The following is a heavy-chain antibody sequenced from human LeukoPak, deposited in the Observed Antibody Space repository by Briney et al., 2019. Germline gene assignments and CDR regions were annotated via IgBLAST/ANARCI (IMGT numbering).Heavy chain of an antibody. Sequence: SETLSHTCTVSGGSISSYYWSWIRQPAGKGLEWIGRIYTSGSTNYNPSLKSRVTMSVDTSKNQFSLKLSSVTAADTAVYYCAREFPYSGSYYRRSYYYYMDVWGKGTTVTVSS. J-gene: IGHJ6*03. D-gene: IGHD1-26*01. CDR1: GGSISSYY. CDR2: IYTSGST. CDR3: AREFPYSGSYYRRSYYYYMDV. V-gene: IGHV4-4*07.